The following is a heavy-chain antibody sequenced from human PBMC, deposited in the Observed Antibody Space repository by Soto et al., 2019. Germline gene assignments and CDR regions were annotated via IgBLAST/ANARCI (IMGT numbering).Heavy chain of an antibody. J-gene: IGHJ4*02. V-gene: IGHV3-23*01. CDR2: ISGSGGST. D-gene: IGHD4-4*01. CDR3: AKDVDYRNYVNSFDY. CDR1: GFTLSSYA. Sequence: EVQLLESGGGLVQPGGSLRLSCAASGFTLSSYAMSWVRQAPGKGLEWVSAISGSGGSTDYADSVKGRFTISRDNSKNTLYLHMNSLRAEDTAVYYCAKDVDYRNYVNSFDYWGQGTLVTVSS.